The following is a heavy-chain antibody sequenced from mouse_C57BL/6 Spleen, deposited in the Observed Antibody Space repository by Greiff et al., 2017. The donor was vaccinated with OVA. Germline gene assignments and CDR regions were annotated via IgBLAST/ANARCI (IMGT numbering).Heavy chain of an antibody. CDR1: GYTFTDYY. Sequence: EVQLQQSGPELVKPGASVKISCKASGYTFTDYYMNWVKQSHGKSLEWIGDINPNNGGTSYNQKFKGKATLTVDKSSSTAYMELRSLTSEDSAVYYCAREGSYYGSSYDAMDYWGQGTSVTVSS. V-gene: IGHV1-26*01. CDR2: INPNNGGT. D-gene: IGHD1-1*01. CDR3: AREGSYYGSSYDAMDY. J-gene: IGHJ4*01.